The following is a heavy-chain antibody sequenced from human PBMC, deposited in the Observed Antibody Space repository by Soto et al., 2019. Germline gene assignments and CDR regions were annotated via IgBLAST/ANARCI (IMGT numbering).Heavy chain of an antibody. CDR1: GFTFTDYA. Sequence: EVQLLESGGGLVQPGGSLRLSCAASGFTFTDYALSWVRQAPGKGLEWVATISGIGGSTYLADSVKGRLSISRDNSKNTVCLVMDSVRAEDTAVYFCARGSAGYISSGYYFDYWGRGTLVTVSS. CDR3: ARGSAGYISSGYYFDY. J-gene: IGHJ4*02. V-gene: IGHV3-23*01. D-gene: IGHD6-13*01. CDR2: ISGIGGST.